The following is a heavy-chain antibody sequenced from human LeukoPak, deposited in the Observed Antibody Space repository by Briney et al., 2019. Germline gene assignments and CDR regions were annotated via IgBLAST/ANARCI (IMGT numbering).Heavy chain of an antibody. D-gene: IGHD3-10*01. CDR1: GFTFSDYY. Sequence: GGSLRLSCAASGFTFSDYYMSWIRQAPGKGLEWVSYISRGGSTTYYADSVKGRFTISRDNAKNSLFLQTSSLRGEDTAVYYCARYYGSGFMDVWGQGTTVTVS. CDR3: ARYYGSGFMDV. J-gene: IGHJ6*02. V-gene: IGHV3-11*01. CDR2: ISRGGSTT.